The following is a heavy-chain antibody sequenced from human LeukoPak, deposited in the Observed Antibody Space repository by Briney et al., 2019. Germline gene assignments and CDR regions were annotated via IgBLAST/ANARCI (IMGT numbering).Heavy chain of an antibody. J-gene: IGHJ4*02. V-gene: IGHV3-23*01. CDR3: ARVRGYYDSSGYYFDY. D-gene: IGHD3-22*01. CDR2: ISGSGGST. Sequence: GGSLRLSCAASGFTFSGYAMSWVRQAPGKGLEWVSLISGSGGSTYYADSVKGRFAISRDNSKNTLYLQMNSLRAEDTAVYYCARVRGYYDSSGYYFDYWGQGTLVTVSS. CDR1: GFTFSGYA.